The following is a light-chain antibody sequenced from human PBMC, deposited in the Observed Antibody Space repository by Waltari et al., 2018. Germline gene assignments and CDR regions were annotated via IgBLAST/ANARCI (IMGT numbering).Light chain of an antibody. V-gene: IGLV2-8*01. Sequence: QSALTQPPSASGSPGQSVTISCTGTSRHVGPYVSWYQQHPGKAPQLMLYGVNKRPSGVPARFSGSKSGNTASLTVSGLQADDEADYYCYSSAGSNNWVFGGGTKLTVL. J-gene: IGLJ3*02. CDR2: GVN. CDR1: SRHVGPY. CDR3: YSSAGSNNWV.